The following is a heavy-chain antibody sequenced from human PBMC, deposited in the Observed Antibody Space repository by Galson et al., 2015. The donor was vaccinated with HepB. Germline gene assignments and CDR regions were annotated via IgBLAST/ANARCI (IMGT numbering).Heavy chain of an antibody. V-gene: IGHV1-46*03. CDR2: INPSGGST. Sequence: SVKVSCKASGGTFSSYTISWVRQAPGQGLEWMGVINPSGGSTSYAQKFQGRVTMTRDTSTSTVYMELSSLRSEDTAVYYCARDRDTAMAPYYYYYGMDVWGQGTTVTVSS. J-gene: IGHJ6*02. CDR3: ARDRDTAMAPYYYYYGMDV. D-gene: IGHD5-18*01. CDR1: GGTFSSYT.